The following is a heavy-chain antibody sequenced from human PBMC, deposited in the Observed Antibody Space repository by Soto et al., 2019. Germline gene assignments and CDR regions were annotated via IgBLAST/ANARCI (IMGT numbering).Heavy chain of an antibody. CDR2: ISGIGGST. V-gene: IGHV3-23*01. D-gene: IGHD3-22*01. CDR1: GFTFSSYA. Sequence: GVLRLSCAASGFTFSSYAMSWVSQATGKGLEGVSAISGIGGSTYYADYVKGRFTISRXXXKXXLXRQXXSXXAEXTAVXYCAKVDVSRYYSGMDVRGQRTTVTVSS. CDR3: AKVDVSRYYSGMDV. J-gene: IGHJ6*02.